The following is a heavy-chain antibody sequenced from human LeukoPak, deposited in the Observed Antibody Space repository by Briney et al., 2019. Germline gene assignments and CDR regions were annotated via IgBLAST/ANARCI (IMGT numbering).Heavy chain of an antibody. J-gene: IGHJ2*01. CDR2: ISAYNGNT. Sequence: ASVNVSFTASGYTFTSYGISWVRQAPGQGLEWMGWISAYNGNTNYAQKLQGRVTMTTDTSTSTAYMELRSLRSDDTAVYYCARGAATTYWYFDLWGRGTLVTVSS. D-gene: IGHD2-15*01. CDR3: ARGAATTYWYFDL. CDR1: GYTFTSYG. V-gene: IGHV1-18*01.